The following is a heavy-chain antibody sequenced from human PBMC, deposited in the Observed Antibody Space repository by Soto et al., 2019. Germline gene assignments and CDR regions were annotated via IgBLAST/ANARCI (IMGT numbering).Heavy chain of an antibody. CDR2: INPNSGGT. CDR3: ARDSGRNYDFWSGYPQGYYYYGMDV. J-gene: IGHJ6*02. V-gene: IGHV1-2*04. CDR1: GYTFTGYY. Sequence: ASVKVSCKASGYTFTGYYMHWVRLAPGQGLEWMGWINPNSGGTKYAQKIQGWVTMTRDTSISTAYMELSRLRSDDTAVYYCARDSGRNYDFWSGYPQGYYYYGMDVWGQGTTVTVSS. D-gene: IGHD3-3*01.